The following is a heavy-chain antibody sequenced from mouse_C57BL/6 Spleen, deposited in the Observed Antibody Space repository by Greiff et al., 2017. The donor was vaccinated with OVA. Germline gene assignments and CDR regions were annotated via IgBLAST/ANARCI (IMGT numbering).Heavy chain of an antibody. D-gene: IGHD1-1*01. CDR1: GFTFSDYG. CDR3: ARRYYGSSHAMDY. CDR2: ISSGSSTI. V-gene: IGHV5-17*01. J-gene: IGHJ4*01. Sequence: EVKVVESGGGLVKPGGSLKLSCAASGFTFSDYGMHWVRQAPEKGLEWVAYISSGSSTIYYADTVKGRFTISRDNAKNTLFLPMTSLRSEDTAMYYCARRYYGSSHAMDYWGQGTSVTVSS.